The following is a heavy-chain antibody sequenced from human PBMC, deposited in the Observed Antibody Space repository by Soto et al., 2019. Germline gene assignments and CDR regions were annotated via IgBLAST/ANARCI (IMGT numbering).Heavy chain of an antibody. CDR2: IYFSGGT. Sequence: QVRLQESGPGLVKPSGTLSLTCTVSGVSVRSKNWWIWVRQSPEKGFESIAEIYFSGGTKYNPSLKSRVNLSLDEANNQFSFTLASVAAADTAVYYCARDRGGGYFDYWDKGATVSVSS. CDR1: GVSVRSKNW. D-gene: IGHD3-16*01. CDR3: ARDRGGGYFDY. J-gene: IGHJ4*02. V-gene: IGHV4-4*02.